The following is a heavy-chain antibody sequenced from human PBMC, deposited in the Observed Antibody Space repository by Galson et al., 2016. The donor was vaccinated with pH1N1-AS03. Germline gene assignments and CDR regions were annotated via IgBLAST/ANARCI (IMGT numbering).Heavy chain of an antibody. CDR3: AKTIAARPYCSDS. V-gene: IGHV3-23*01. Sequence: SLRLSCAASGFTFSNYAMNWVRQAPGKGLEWVSGVRGSDGTTHYADSVKGRFTITRDTSKSTLYLQMNGLRAEDTAIYYRAKTIAARPYCSDSWGQGTLGTLSS. J-gene: IGHJ4*02. CDR2: VRGSDGTT. CDR1: GFTFSNYA. D-gene: IGHD6-6*01.